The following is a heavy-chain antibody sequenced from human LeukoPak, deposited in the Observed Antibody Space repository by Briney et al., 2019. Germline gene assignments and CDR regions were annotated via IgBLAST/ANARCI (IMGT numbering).Heavy chain of an antibody. V-gene: IGHV4-39*01. J-gene: IGHJ5*02. CDR1: GGSVSSGSYY. Sequence: SETLSLTCTVSGGSVSSGSYYWGWIRQPPGKGLEWIGSIYYSGSTYYNPSLKSRVTIFVDTSTNQFSLKVSSVTAADTAVYYCARHLANWFDPWGKGTLVTVSS. CDR2: IYYSGST. CDR3: ARHLANWFDP.